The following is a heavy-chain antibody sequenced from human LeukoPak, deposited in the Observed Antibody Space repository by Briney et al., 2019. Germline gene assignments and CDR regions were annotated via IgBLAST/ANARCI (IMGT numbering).Heavy chain of an antibody. CDR2: VSADGSST. Sequence: GGSLRLSCAASGFTFSSYWMHWVRQAPGKGLVWVSRVSADGSSTTYADSVKDRFTISRDNAKNTLYLQMNSLRAEDTAIYYCARGPISSNPGTWGQGTLVTVSS. V-gene: IGHV3-74*01. CDR3: ARGPISSNPGT. CDR1: GFTFSSYW. D-gene: IGHD2-2*01. J-gene: IGHJ5*02.